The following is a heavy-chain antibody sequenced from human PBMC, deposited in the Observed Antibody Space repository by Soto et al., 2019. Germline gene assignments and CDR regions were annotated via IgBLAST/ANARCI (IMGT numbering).Heavy chain of an antibody. J-gene: IGHJ2*01. CDR3: ARPDFGDYWYFDL. Sequence: VKKPGSSVKVSCKASGGTFSSHTFSWVRQAPGQGLEWMGRIIPALGTATYAQKFQGRVTITADESATTVYMELNSLRSEDTAVYYCARPDFGDYWYFDLWGRGTLVTVSS. D-gene: IGHD4-17*01. V-gene: IGHV1-69*08. CDR2: IIPALGTA. CDR1: GGTFSSHT.